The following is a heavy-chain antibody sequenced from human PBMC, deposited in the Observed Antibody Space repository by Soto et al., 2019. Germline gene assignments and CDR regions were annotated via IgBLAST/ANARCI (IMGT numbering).Heavy chain of an antibody. J-gene: IGHJ3*02. V-gene: IGHV3-23*01. CDR2: ISGSGGST. CDR3: AKCPRYCSSTSCYVPDAFDI. CDR1: GFTFSSYA. D-gene: IGHD2-2*01. Sequence: GGSLRLSCAASGFTFSSYAMSWVRQAPGKGLEWVSAISGSGGSTYYADSVKGRFTISRDNSKNTLYLQMNSLRAEDTAVYYYAKCPRYCSSTSCYVPDAFDIWGQGTMVTVSS.